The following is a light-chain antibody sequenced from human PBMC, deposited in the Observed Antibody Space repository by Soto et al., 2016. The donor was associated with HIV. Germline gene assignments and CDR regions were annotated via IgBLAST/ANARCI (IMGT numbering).Light chain of an antibody. V-gene: IGLV3-1*01. Sequence: SYELTQPPSVSVSPGQTAIITCSGDKLGDKYVCWYQQKPGQSPRLVIYKDNKRPSGIPERFSGSNSGNTASLTISGTQTMDEADYYCQAWDDTTGVFGSGTKVTVL. J-gene: IGLJ1*01. CDR2: KDN. CDR1: KLGDKY. CDR3: QAWDDTTGV.